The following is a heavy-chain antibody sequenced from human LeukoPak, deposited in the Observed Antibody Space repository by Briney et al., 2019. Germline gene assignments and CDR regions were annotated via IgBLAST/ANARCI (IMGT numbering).Heavy chain of an antibody. D-gene: IGHD3-3*01. CDR2: INTNTGNP. V-gene: IGHV7-4-1*02. CDR3: ARGARVNVLRFLEWLAY. CDR1: GYTFTSYT. J-gene: IGHJ4*02. Sequence: ASVKVSCKASGYTFTSYTMNWVRQAPGQGLEWMGWINTNTGNPTYAQGFTGRFVFSLDTSVSTAYLQISSLKAEDTAVYYCARGARVNVLRFLEWLAYWGQGTLVTVSS.